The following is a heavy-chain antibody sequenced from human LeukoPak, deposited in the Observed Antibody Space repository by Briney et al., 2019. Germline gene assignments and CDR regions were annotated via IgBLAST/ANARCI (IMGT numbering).Heavy chain of an antibody. D-gene: IGHD3-10*01. CDR1: GYSISSGYY. CDR2: IYHSGST. CDR3: VRIRMVRGVITNWFDP. Sequence: SETLSLTCAVSGYSISSGYYWGWIRQPPGKGLEWIGSIYHSGSTYYNPSLKSRVTISVDTSKNQFSLKLSSVTAADTDVYYCVRIRMVRGVITNWFDPWGQGTLVTVSS. V-gene: IGHV4-38-2*01. J-gene: IGHJ5*02.